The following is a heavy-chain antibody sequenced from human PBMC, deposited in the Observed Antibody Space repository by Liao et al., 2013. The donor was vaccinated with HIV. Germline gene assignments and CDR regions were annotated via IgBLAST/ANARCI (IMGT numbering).Heavy chain of an antibody. CDR1: GGSFSGYY. V-gene: IGHV4-34*11. CDR3: ANNVYRGRVDI. CDR2: IFYSGST. D-gene: IGHD1-1*01. J-gene: IGHJ3*02. Sequence: QVQLQQWGAGLLKPSETLSLTCAVYGGSFSGYYWSWVRQPPGQGLEWIGHIFYSGSTTYNPSLKSRVTISVDTSKNQFSLKLSSVTAADTAIYYCANNVYRGRVDIWGQGTMVTVSS.